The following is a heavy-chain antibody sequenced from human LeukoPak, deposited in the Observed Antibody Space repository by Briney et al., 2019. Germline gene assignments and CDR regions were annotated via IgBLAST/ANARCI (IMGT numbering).Heavy chain of an antibody. CDR3: AKLTTVALYAFEI. J-gene: IGHJ3*02. Sequence: GGSLRLSCAASGFTFSSYAMSWVRQAPGKGLEWVSTVSGSGRSTYYAESVKGRFTISRDNSKNTLYVLMNSLRAEDTAVYYCAKLTTVALYAFEIWGQGTMVTVSS. V-gene: IGHV3-23*01. D-gene: IGHD4-17*01. CDR1: GFTFSSYA. CDR2: VSGSGRST.